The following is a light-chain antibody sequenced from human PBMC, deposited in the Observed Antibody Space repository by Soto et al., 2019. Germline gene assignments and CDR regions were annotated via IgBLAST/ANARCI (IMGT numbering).Light chain of an antibody. CDR3: QQSYSTPRT. V-gene: IGKV1-39*01. J-gene: IGKJ1*01. CDR1: QSISTY. CDR2: AAS. Sequence: IQFAHSPSSLSSSVRDKVTNTFRASQSISTYLNWYQQKPGKAPKLLIYAASSLQSGVPSRFSGSGSGTDFTLTISSLQPEDSATYYCQQSYSTPRTFGQGTKVDIK.